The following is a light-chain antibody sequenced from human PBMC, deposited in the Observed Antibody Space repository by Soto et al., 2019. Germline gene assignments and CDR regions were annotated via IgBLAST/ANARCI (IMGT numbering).Light chain of an antibody. J-gene: IGKJ1*01. Sequence: DIHMTQSPSSLSASVGHMVTITCQASQDINKYLNWYQQKTGKAPKLLISDASNLETGVPSRFSGSGYGTDFTITISSMRNEDFETYYCQQSYSNTQTFGQGTKVDIK. V-gene: IGKV1-39*01. CDR3: QQSYSNTQT. CDR1: QDINKY. CDR2: DAS.